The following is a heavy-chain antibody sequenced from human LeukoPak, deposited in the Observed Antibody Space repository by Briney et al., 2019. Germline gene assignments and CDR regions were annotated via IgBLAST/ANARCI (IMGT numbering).Heavy chain of an antibody. J-gene: IGHJ3*02. Sequence: GGSLRLSCAASGFTFSSYAMSWVRQAPGKGLEWVSSVSGNGGSTYYPDSVKGRFTISRDNAKNTLFLQMNSLTAEDTAVYYCATDRGHAFDIWGQGAMVTVS. CDR3: ATDRGHAFDI. V-gene: IGHV3-23*01. CDR1: GFTFSSYA. CDR2: VSGNGGST. D-gene: IGHD3-10*01.